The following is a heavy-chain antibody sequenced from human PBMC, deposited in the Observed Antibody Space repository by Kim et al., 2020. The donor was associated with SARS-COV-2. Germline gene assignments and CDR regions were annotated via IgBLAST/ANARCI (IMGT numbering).Heavy chain of an antibody. Sequence: SETLSLTCAVYGGSFSGYYWSWIRQPPGKGLEWIGEINHSGSTNYNPSLKSRVTISVDTSKNQFSLKLSSVTAADTAVYYCARRSYSGYGNKGVWFDPWGQGTLVTVSS. CDR3: ARRSYSGYGNKGVWFDP. CDR2: INHSGST. CDR1: GGSFSGYY. D-gene: IGHD5-12*01. V-gene: IGHV4-34*01. J-gene: IGHJ5*02.